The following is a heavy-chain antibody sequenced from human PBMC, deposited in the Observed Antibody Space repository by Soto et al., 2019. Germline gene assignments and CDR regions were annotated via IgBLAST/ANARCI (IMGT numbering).Heavy chain of an antibody. Sequence: GGSLRLSCAASGFTFSSYAMHWVRQAPGKGLEWVAVISYDGSNKYYADSVKGRFTISRDNSKNTLYLQMNSLRAEDTAVYYCARDVIVPAAMSYTFDYWGQGTLVTVSS. CDR1: GFTFSSYA. CDR3: ARDVIVPAAMSYTFDY. V-gene: IGHV3-30-3*01. D-gene: IGHD2-2*01. CDR2: ISYDGSNK. J-gene: IGHJ4*02.